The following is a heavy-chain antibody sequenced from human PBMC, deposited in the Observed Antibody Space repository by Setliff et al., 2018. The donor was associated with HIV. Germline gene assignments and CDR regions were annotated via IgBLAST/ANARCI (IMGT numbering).Heavy chain of an antibody. CDR1: GASISSYY. CDR3: ARHWNYDTGLDPFDI. Sequence: PSETLSLTCTVSGASISSYYWSWIRQPPGKGLEWIGFIHYTGNTVYNPSLKSRVTMSTDTSKNQLSLKLNSVTAADTAVYYCARHWNYDTGLDPFDIWGQGTMVTVSS. J-gene: IGHJ3*02. V-gene: IGHV4-59*08. CDR2: IHYTGNT. D-gene: IGHD3-22*01.